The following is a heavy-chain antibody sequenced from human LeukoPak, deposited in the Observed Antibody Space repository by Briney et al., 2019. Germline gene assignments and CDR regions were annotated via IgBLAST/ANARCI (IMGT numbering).Heavy chain of an antibody. CDR3: ARVKGEYCSSTSCYSFDY. J-gene: IGHJ4*02. V-gene: IGHV1-69*05. CDR2: IIPIFGTA. CDR1: GGTFSSYA. Sequence: ASVKVPCKASGGTFSSYAISWVRQAPGQGLEWMGGIIPIFGTANYAQKFQGRVTITTDESTSTAYMELSSLRSEDTAVYYCARVKGEYCSSTSCYSFDYWGQGTLVTVSS. D-gene: IGHD2-2*01.